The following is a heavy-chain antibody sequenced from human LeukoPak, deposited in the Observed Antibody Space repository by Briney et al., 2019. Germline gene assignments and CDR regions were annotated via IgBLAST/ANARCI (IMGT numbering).Heavy chain of an antibody. CDR1: GFTFSSYA. D-gene: IGHD2-21*02. Sequence: PGGSLRLSCAASGFTFSSYAMSWVRQAPGKGLEWVSAISGSGGSTYYADSVKGRFTISRDNAKNSLYLQMNSLRAEDTAVYYCARDGVDCGGDCYSLYYFDYWGQGTLVTVSS. CDR3: ARDGVDCGGDCYSLYYFDY. J-gene: IGHJ4*02. CDR2: ISGSGGST. V-gene: IGHV3-23*01.